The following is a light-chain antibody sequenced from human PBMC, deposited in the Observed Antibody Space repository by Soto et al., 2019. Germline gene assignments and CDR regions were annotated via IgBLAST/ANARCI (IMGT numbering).Light chain of an antibody. CDR3: NSYTSSSTLPYV. CDR2: EVT. V-gene: IGLV2-14*01. Sequence: QSALTQPASVSGSPGQSITISCTGTSSDIGDYNYVSWFQQHPGRAPKLLIFEVTNRPSGVSNRFSGSKSGYTASLTISGLQTEDEADYYCNSYTSSSTLPYVLGTGTKVTVL. J-gene: IGLJ1*01. CDR1: SSDIGDYNY.